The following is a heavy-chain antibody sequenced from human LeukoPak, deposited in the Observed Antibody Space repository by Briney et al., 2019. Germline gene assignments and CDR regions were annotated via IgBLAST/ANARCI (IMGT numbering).Heavy chain of an antibody. D-gene: IGHD6-13*01. Sequence: ASVRVSCKASGYTFTGYYMHWVRQAPGQGLEWMGWINPNSGGTNYAQKFQGRVTMTRDTSISTAYMELSRLRSDDTAVYYCARGGGGSSSWYVAVYYYYYMDVWGKGTTVTISS. J-gene: IGHJ6*03. CDR1: GYTFTGYY. V-gene: IGHV1-2*02. CDR2: INPNSGGT. CDR3: ARGGGGSSSWYVAVYYYYYMDV.